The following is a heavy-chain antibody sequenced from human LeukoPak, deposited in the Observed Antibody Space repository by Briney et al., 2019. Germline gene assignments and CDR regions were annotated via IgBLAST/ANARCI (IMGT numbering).Heavy chain of an antibody. D-gene: IGHD3-10*01. CDR1: GFTVSSNY. J-gene: IGHJ4*02. CDR3: ARVTMVRGVIAKPY. CDR2: IYSGDIT. V-gene: IGHV3-66*01. Sequence: GGSLRLSCAASGFTVSSNYMSWVRQAPGKGLEWVSVIYSGDITYYADSVKGRFTISRDNSKNTLYLQMNSLRAEDTAVYYCARVTMVRGVIAKPYWDQGTLVTVSS.